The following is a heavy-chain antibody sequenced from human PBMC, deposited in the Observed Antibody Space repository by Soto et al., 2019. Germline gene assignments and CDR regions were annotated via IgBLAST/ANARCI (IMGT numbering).Heavy chain of an antibody. CDR1: GYTFTVYD. J-gene: IGHJ5*02. D-gene: IGHD2-2*01. Sequence: ASVKVSCKASGYTFTVYDMHWVRQAPGQGIEWMGWISAYNGNTNYAQKLQGRVTMTTDTSTSTAYMELRSLRSDDTAVYYCARDLPTLIVVVPAATSSPWFDPWGQGTLVTVS. V-gene: IGHV1-18*04. CDR3: ARDLPTLIVVVPAATSSPWFDP. CDR2: ISAYNGNT.